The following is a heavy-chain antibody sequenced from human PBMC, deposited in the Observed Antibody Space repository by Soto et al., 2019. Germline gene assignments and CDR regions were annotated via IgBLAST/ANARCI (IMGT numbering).Heavy chain of an antibody. CDR3: ARGTPVGFDP. V-gene: IGHV1-3*05. CDR2: INAGNGNT. J-gene: IGHJ5*02. CDR1: GYTFSDYA. D-gene: IGHD3-10*01. Sequence: QVQLVQSGAEEKKPGASVKVSCEASGYTFSDYAIHWVRQAPGQRPEWMGWINAGNGNTKYSQKFQGRVTITRDTSASTAYMALSSLRSEGTAVYFCARGTPVGFDPWGQGTLVTVSS.